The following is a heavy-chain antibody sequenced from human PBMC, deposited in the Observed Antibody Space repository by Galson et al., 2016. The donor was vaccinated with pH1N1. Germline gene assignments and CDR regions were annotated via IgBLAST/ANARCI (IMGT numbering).Heavy chain of an antibody. CDR3: ARDPWGSSSWYDY. J-gene: IGHJ4*02. Sequence: SVKVSCKASGYTFTNYGISWVRQAPGQGLEWMGWISAYNGNTNYAQKLQGRVTMTTDISTSTADMGLRSLRSDDTAVYYCARDPWGSSSWYDYWGQGTLVTVSS. V-gene: IGHV1-18*01. CDR2: ISAYNGNT. D-gene: IGHD6-13*01. CDR1: GYTFTNYG.